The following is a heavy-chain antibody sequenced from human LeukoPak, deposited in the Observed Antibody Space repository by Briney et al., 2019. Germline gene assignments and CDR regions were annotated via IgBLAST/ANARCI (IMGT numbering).Heavy chain of an antibody. CDR3: ARDILSDREGY. D-gene: IGHD1-26*01. CDR1: GGSFSGYY. V-gene: IGHV4-59*01. CDR2: IYYSGST. J-gene: IGHJ4*02. Sequence: SETLSLTCAVYGGSFSGYYWSWIRQPPGKGLEWIGYIYYSGSTNYNPSLKSRVTISVDTSKNQFSLKLSSVTAADTAVYYCARDILSDREGYWGQGTLVTVSS.